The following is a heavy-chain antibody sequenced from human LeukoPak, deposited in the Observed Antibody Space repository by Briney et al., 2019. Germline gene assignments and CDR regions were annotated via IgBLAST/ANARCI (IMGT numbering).Heavy chain of an antibody. CDR3: ARDKGCGGDCYYYYYGMDV. V-gene: IGHV1-46*01. J-gene: IGHJ6*02. CDR1: GYTFTSYY. Sequence: GASVKVSCKASGYTFTSYYMHWVRQAPGQGLEWMGIINPSGGSTSYAQKFQGRVTMTRDTSTSTVYMELSSLRSEDTAVYYCARDKGCGGDCYYYYYGMDVWGQGTTVTVSS. CDR2: INPSGGST. D-gene: IGHD2-21*02.